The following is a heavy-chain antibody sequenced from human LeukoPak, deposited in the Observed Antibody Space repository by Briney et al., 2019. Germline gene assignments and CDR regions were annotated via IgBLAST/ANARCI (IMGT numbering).Heavy chain of an antibody. Sequence: GGSLRLSCAASGFTFSSYAMSWVRQAPGKGLEWVSAISGSGGSTYYADSVKGRFTISRDNSKNTLYLQMNSLRAEDTAVYYCAKGRQYYDFWSGPEWGLTDFDCWGQGTLVTVSS. CDR1: GFTFSSYA. CDR2: ISGSGGST. V-gene: IGHV3-23*01. CDR3: AKGRQYYDFWSGPEWGLTDFDC. J-gene: IGHJ4*02. D-gene: IGHD3-3*01.